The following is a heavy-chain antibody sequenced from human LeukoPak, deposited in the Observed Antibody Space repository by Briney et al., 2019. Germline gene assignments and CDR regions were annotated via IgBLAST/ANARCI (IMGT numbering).Heavy chain of an antibody. CDR1: GGSISNYY. J-gene: IGHJ4*02. CDR3: ARSSNVDIAATFDY. D-gene: IGHD5-12*01. V-gene: IGHV4-59*08. Sequence: SETLSLTCTVSGGSISNYYWSWIRQSPGKGLEWIGYIYYTGNTNYNPSLESRVIISVDTSKNQFSLKLSSVTAADTAVYYCARSSNVDIAATFDYWGQGTLVTVSS. CDR2: IYYTGNT.